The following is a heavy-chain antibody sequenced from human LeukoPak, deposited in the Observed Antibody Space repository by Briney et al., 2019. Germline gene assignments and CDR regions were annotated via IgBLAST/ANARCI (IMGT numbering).Heavy chain of an antibody. CDR1: GGSISSSSYY. J-gene: IGHJ4*02. D-gene: IGHD3-16*01. Sequence: SETLSLTCTVSGGSISSSSYYWGWIRQPPWKGLEWIGSIYYSGSTYYNPSLKSRVTISVDTSKNQFSLKLSSVTAADTAVYYCASLNYDYVWGSFGPFDYWGQGTLVTVSS. V-gene: IGHV4-39*07. CDR3: ASLNYDYVWGSFGPFDY. CDR2: IYYSGST.